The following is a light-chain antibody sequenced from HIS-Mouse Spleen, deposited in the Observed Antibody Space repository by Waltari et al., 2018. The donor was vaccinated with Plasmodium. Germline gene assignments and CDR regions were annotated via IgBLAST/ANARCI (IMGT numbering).Light chain of an antibody. J-gene: IGLJ3*02. V-gene: IGLV3-10*01. CDR1: ALPKKY. CDR3: YSTDSSGNHRV. Sequence: SYELTQPPSVSVSPGQTARITCSGDALPKKYAYWYQQKSGQAPVLFIYEDSKRPSGIPERFSGSISGTMATLTISGAQVEDEADYYCYSTDSSGNHRVFGGGTKLTVL. CDR2: EDS.